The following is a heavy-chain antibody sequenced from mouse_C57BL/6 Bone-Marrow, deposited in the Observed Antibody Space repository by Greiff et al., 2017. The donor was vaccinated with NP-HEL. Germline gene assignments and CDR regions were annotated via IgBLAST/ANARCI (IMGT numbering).Heavy chain of an antibody. CDR2: ISSGGSYT. Sequence: EVQGVESGGDLVKPGGSLKLSCAASGFTFSSYGMSWVRQTPDKRLEWVATISSGGSYTYYPDSVKGRFTISRDNAKNTLYLQMSSLKSEDTAMYYCARLGYYDYGYAMDDWGQGTSVTVSS. CDR1: GFTFSSYG. CDR3: ARLGYYDYGYAMDD. V-gene: IGHV5-6*01. J-gene: IGHJ4*01. D-gene: IGHD2-4*01.